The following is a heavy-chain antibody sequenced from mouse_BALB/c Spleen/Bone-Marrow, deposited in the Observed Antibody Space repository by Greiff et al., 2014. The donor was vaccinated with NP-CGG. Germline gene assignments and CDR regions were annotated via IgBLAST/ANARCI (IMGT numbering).Heavy chain of an antibody. V-gene: IGHV4-1*02. CDR2: INPDSSTI. D-gene: IGHD1-2*01. CDR3: ARPGYYGYQDV. CDR1: GFDFSRYW. J-gene: IGHJ1*01. Sequence: VQLKESGGGLVQPGGSLKLSCAASGFDFSRYWMTWVRQAPGKGLEWIGEINPDSSTINYTPSLKDKFIIPRDNAKNTLYLQMSKVRSEDTALYYCARPGYYGYQDVWGAGTTVTVSS.